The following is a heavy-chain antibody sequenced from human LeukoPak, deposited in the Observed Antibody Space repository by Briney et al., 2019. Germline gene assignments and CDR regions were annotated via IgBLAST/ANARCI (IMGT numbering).Heavy chain of an antibody. CDR1: GFTFSSYG. CDR3: ARHLNYYLDY. D-gene: IGHD3-10*01. CDR2: IRYDGSNK. J-gene: IGHJ4*02. Sequence: GGSLRLSCATSGFTFSSYGMHWVRQAPGKGLEWVAFIRYDGSNKYYADSVKGRFTISRDNAKNTLYLQMNSLRAEDTAVYYCARHLNYYLDYWGQGTLVTVSS. V-gene: IGHV3-30*02.